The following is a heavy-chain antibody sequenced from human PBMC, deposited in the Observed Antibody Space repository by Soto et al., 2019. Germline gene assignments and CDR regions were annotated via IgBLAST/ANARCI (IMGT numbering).Heavy chain of an antibody. D-gene: IGHD4-17*01. J-gene: IGHJ4*02. Sequence: SETLSLTCTVSGGSISSSSYYWGWIRQPPGKGLEWIGSIYYSGSTYYNPSLKSRVTISVDTSKNQFSLKLSSVTAADTAVYYCARLGVTYGDYNFDYWGQGTLVTVSS. CDR3: ARLGVTYGDYNFDY. CDR2: IYYSGST. CDR1: GGSISSSSYY. V-gene: IGHV4-39*01.